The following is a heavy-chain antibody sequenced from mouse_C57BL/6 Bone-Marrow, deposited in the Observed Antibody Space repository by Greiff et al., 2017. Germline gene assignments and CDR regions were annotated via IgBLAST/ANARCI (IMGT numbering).Heavy chain of an antibody. J-gene: IGHJ3*01. CDR2: ISNGGGSI. CDR1: GFTFSDYY. CDR3: ARRVYGSLAY. Sequence: EVKLMESGGGLVQPGGSLKLSCAASGFTFSDYYMHWVRQTPEKRLEWVAYISNGGGSIYYPDTVKGRFTISRDNAKNTLYLQMSRLESVDTAMYYCARRVYGSLAYWGQGTLVTVSA. D-gene: IGHD1-1*01. V-gene: IGHV5-12*01.